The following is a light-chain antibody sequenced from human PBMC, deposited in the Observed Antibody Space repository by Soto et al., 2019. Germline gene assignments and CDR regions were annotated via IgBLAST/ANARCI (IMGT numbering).Light chain of an antibody. CDR2: GNS. Sequence: QSVLTQPPSVSGAPGQRVTISCTGSSSNIGAGYDVHWYQQLPGTAPKLLIHGNSNRPSGVPDRFSGSKSGTSASLAITGLEAEDEADYYCQSYDSSLRGGVFGGGPKLTVL. J-gene: IGLJ3*02. V-gene: IGLV1-40*01. CDR3: QSYDSSLRGGV. CDR1: SSNIGAGYD.